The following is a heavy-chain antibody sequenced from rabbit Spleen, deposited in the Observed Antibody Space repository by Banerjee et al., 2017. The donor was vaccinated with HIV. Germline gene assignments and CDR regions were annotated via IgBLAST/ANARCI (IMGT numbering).Heavy chain of an antibody. D-gene: IGHD2-1*01. CDR1: GFSFSNSYY. V-gene: IGHV1S45*01. CDR2: IYGGSGGST. Sequence: QEQLVESGGGLVKPEGSLKLSCTASGFSFSNSYYMCWVRQAPGKGLECIACIYGGSGGSTYYASWAKGRFTISKTSSTTVTLQLTSLTAADTATYFCARGSVAMTMVITGFYFNLWGQGTLVTVS. J-gene: IGHJ4*01. CDR3: ARGSVAMTMVITGFYFNL.